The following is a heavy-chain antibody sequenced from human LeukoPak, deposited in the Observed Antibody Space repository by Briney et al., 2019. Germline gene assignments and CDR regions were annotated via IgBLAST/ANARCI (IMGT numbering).Heavy chain of an antibody. J-gene: IGHJ4*02. CDR1: GSSISSSSYY. Sequence: PSETLSLTSTVSGSSISSSSYYWGWIRQPPGKGLEWTVNIYYSGSTYYNPSLKSGATISVDTSKNQFSLKLSSVTAADTAVYYCARHRPHYDILTGLYYFDYWGQGTLVTVSS. V-gene: IGHV4-39*01. CDR2: IYYSGST. D-gene: IGHD3-9*01. CDR3: ARHRPHYDILTGLYYFDY.